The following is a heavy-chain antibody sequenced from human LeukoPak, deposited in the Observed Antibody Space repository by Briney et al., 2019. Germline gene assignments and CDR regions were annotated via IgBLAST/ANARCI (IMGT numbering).Heavy chain of an antibody. J-gene: IGHJ4*02. D-gene: IGHD2-21*02. CDR3: ARGPRVVVTAIPYYFDY. CDR2: INPSGGST. V-gene: IGHV1-46*01. Sequence: ASVTVSCKASGYTFTSYYMHWVRQAPGQGLEWMGIINPSGGSTSYAQKFQGRVTMTRDTSTSTVYMELSSLRSEDTAVYYCARGPRVVVTAIPYYFDYWGQGTLVTVSS. CDR1: GYTFTSYY.